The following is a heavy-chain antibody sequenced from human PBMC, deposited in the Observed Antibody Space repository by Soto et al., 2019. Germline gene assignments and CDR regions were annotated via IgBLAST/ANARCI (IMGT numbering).Heavy chain of an antibody. Sequence: PSETLTLTCTVSGASLIGYYWAWIRQPPGKGLEWIGNIFYSGSTDYNPSLKSRVTMSLDTSRSHFSLKIRSVTTADTAVYYCARVDWGSFDYWGQGTLVTVSS. CDR2: IFYSGST. CDR3: ARVDWGSFDY. V-gene: IGHV4-59*01. CDR1: GASLIGYY. D-gene: IGHD3-9*01. J-gene: IGHJ4*02.